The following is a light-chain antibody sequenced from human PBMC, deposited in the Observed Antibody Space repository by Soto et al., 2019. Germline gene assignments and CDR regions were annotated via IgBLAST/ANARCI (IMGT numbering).Light chain of an antibody. J-gene: IGKJ1*01. CDR2: DAS. CDR3: QQYGSSPRT. CDR1: QNVSRNF. V-gene: IGKV3-20*01. Sequence: EIVLTQSPGTLSLSPGERATLSCRASQNVSRNFLAWYQQKRGQAPRLLIYDASRRASGIPDRFSGSGSATDFTVTISRLEAEDFAVYYCQQYGSSPRTFGQGTRVEIK.